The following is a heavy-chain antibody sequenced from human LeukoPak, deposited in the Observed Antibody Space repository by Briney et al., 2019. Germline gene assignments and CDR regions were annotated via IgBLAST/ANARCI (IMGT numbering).Heavy chain of an antibody. J-gene: IGHJ4*02. CDR1: GFTFGDCA. V-gene: IGHV3-49*03. CDR3: TRDPRSGSYSDY. Sequence: GGSLRLSCTASGFTFGDCAMSCFRQAPGKGLEWVGFIRSKAYGGTTEYAASVKGRFTISRDDYKSIAYLQMNSLKTEDTAVYYCTRDPRSGSYSDYWGQGTLVTVSS. CDR2: IRSKAYGGTT. D-gene: IGHD1-26*01.